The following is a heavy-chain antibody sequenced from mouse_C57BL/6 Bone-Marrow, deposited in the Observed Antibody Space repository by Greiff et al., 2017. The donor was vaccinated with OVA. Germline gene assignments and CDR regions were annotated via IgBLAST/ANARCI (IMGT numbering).Heavy chain of an antibody. V-gene: IGHV1-39*01. CDR1: GYSFTDYN. Sequence: VQLQQSGPELVKPGASVKISCKASGYSFTDYNMNWVKQSNGKSLEWIGVINPNYGTTSYNQKFKGKATLNVDQSSSTAYMQLNSQISEYSAVYYCARSDYYGNCDAMDYWGQGTSVTVSS. J-gene: IGHJ4*01. CDR3: ARSDYYGNCDAMDY. CDR2: INPNYGTT. D-gene: IGHD2-1*01.